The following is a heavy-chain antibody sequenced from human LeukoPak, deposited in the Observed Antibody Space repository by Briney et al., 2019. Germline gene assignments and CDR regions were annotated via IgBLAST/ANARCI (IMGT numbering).Heavy chain of an antibody. CDR3: AKIMSREYYFDY. V-gene: IGHV3-30-3*02. CDR1: GFPFSSYV. CDR2: IYNDGSDK. Sequence: QPGGSLRLSCAASGFPFSSYVMHWVRQAPGKGLEWVALIYNDGSDKYYADSVKGRFTISRDNSKNTLYLQMNSLRAEDTAVYYCAKIMSREYYFDYWGQGTLVTVSS. J-gene: IGHJ4*02. D-gene: IGHD3-16*01.